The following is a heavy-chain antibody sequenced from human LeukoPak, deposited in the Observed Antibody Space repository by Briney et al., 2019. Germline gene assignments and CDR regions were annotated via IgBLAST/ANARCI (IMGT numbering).Heavy chain of an antibody. Sequence: SETLSLTCAVYGGSFSGYYWSWIRQPPGKGLEWIGEINHSGSTNYNPSLKSRVTMSVDTSKNQSSLKLSSVTAADTAVYYCARDGWFGELSGDYYYYGMDVWGQGTTVTVSS. D-gene: IGHD3-10*01. CDR1: GGSFSGYY. J-gene: IGHJ6*02. CDR3: ARDGWFGELSGDYYYYGMDV. CDR2: INHSGST. V-gene: IGHV4-34*01.